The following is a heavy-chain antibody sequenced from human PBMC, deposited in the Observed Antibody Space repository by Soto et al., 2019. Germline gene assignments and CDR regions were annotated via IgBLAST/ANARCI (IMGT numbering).Heavy chain of an antibody. CDR2: IIPIFGTA. V-gene: IGHV1-69*13. D-gene: IGHD6-6*01. Sequence: SVKVSCKASGGTFSSYAISWVRQAPGQGLEWMGGIIPIFGTANYAQKFQGRVTITADESTSTAYMELSSLRSEDTAVYYCAGSKYSSSSGLGYYYGMDVWGQGTTVTVSS. CDR1: GGTFSSYA. CDR3: AGSKYSSSSGLGYYYGMDV. J-gene: IGHJ6*02.